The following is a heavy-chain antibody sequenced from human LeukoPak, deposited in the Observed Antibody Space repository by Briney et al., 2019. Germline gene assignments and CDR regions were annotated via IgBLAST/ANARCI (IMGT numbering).Heavy chain of an antibody. D-gene: IGHD2-15*01. CDR3: ASCVGGGSCYSYYYYYDMDV. J-gene: IGHJ6*02. CDR2: IIPILGIA. CDR1: GGTFSSYA. V-gene: IGHV1-69*04. Sequence: ASVKVSCKASGGTFSSYAISWVRQAPGQGLEWMGRIIPILGIANYAQKFQGRVTITADKSTSTAYMELSSLRSEDTAVYYCASCVGGGSCYSYYYYYDMDVWGQGTTVTVSS.